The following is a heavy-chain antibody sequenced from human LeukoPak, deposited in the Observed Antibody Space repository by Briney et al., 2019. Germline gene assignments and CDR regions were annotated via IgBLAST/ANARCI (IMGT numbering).Heavy chain of an antibody. CDR2: INSDGSWI. V-gene: IGHV3-74*01. CDR1: GNYW. Sequence: GGSLRLSCAASGNYWMHWVRQAPGKGLVWVSHINSDGSWISYADSVKGRFTISKDNAKNTVYLQMNNLRAEDTAVYYCVSFYETYWGRGTLVTVSS. J-gene: IGHJ4*02. D-gene: IGHD2-2*01. CDR3: VSFYETY.